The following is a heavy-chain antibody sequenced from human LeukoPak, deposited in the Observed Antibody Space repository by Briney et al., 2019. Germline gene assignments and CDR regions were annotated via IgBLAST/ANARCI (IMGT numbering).Heavy chain of an antibody. Sequence: RGASVTVSCTASGYTFTDYYIHWVRQAPGQGLEYMGWINPNTGGTNYAQKFQGRVTMTRGTSTSTAYMELSSLTSDDTAVYYCTRTPVDGDFWGQGTLVTVSS. V-gene: IGHV1-2*02. CDR3: TRTPVDGDF. D-gene: IGHD5-12*01. CDR2: INPNTGGT. J-gene: IGHJ4*02. CDR1: GYTFTDYY.